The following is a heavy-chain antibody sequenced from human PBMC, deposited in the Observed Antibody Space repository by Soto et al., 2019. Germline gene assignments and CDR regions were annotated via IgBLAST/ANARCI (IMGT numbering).Heavy chain of an antibody. CDR1: GFTFTSSA. CDR2: IVVCSGNT. J-gene: IGHJ4*02. Sequence: SVKVSCKASGFTFTSSAVQCVRQARGQSLEWIGWIVVCSGNTNYAQKFQERVTITWDMSTSTAYMELSSLRSEDTAVYYCAALVSDEDYWGQGTLVTVSS. CDR3: AALVSDEDY. D-gene: IGHD3-16*01. V-gene: IGHV1-58*01.